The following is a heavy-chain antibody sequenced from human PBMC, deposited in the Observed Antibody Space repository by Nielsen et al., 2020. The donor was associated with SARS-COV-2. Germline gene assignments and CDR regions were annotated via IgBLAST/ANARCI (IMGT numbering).Heavy chain of an antibody. J-gene: IGHJ4*02. V-gene: IGHV3-30-3*01. Sequence: GESLKISCAASGFTFSSYAMHWVRQAPGKGLEWVAVISYDGSNKYYADSVKGRFTISRDNSKNTLYLQMNSLRAEDTAVYYCARGGGYYDYWGQGTLVTVSS. CDR1: GFTFSSYA. CDR3: ARGGGYYDY. CDR2: ISYDGSNK. D-gene: IGHD3-16*01.